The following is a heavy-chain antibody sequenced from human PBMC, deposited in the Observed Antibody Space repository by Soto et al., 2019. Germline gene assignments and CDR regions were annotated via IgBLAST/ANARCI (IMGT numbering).Heavy chain of an antibody. J-gene: IGHJ4*02. CDR1: GYTFTSYG. D-gene: IGHD6-19*01. V-gene: IGHV1-18*04. CDR2: ISAYNGNT. Sequence: QVQLVQSGAEVKKPGASVKVSCKASGYTFTSYGISWVRQAPGQGLEWMGWISAYNGNTNYAQKIQGRVTMTTATSTSTAYRELRSLRSDDTAVYYCARDVYSSGWYRSDYWGQGTLVTVSS. CDR3: ARDVYSSGWYRSDY.